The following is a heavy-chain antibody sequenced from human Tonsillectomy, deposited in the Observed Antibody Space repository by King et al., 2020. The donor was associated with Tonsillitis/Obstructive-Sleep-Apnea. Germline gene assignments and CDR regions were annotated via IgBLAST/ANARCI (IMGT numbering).Heavy chain of an antibody. Sequence: VQLVESGGGLFQPGGSLKLSCAASGFTFSGSAMHCGRQASWQGLEWIGRIRLKGNNYATAYAASVKGRFTVSRDDSKNTAYLQMNSLKTEDTAVYYCTRRGGRFLEWYFDDWGQGTLVTVSS. D-gene: IGHD3-3*01. J-gene: IGHJ4*02. V-gene: IGHV3-73*01. CDR2: IRLKGNNYAT. CDR3: TRRGGRFLEWYFDD. CDR1: GFTFSGSA.